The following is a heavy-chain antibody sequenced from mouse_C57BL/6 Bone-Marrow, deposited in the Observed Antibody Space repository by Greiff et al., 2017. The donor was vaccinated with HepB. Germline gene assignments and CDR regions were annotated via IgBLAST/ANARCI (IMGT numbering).Heavy chain of an antibody. V-gene: IGHV5-16*01. Sequence: EVQWVESEGGLVQPGSSMKLSCTASGFTFSDYYMAWVRQVPEKGLEWVANINYDGSSTYYLDSLKSRFIISRDNAKNILYLQMSSLKSEDTATYYCARTPLYGNYVLYYFDYWGQGTTLTVSS. J-gene: IGHJ2*01. CDR1: GFTFSDYY. CDR3: ARTPLYGNYVLYYFDY. CDR2: INYDGSST. D-gene: IGHD2-1*01.